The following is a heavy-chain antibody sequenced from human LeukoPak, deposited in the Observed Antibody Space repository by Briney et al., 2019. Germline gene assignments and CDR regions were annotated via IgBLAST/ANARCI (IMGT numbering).Heavy chain of an antibody. D-gene: IGHD3-3*01. Sequence: PSETLSLTCAVYGGSFSGYYWSWIRQPPGKGLEWIGEINHSGSTNYNPSLKSRVTISVDTSKNQFSLKLSSVTAADTAVYYCARGGRARITIFGVVRETFDYWGQGTLVTVSS. CDR3: ARGGRARITIFGVVRETFDY. J-gene: IGHJ4*02. CDR1: GGSFSGYY. V-gene: IGHV4-34*01. CDR2: INHSGST.